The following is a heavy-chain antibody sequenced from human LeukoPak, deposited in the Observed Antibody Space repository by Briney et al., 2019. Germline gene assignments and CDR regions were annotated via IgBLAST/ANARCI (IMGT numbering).Heavy chain of an antibody. J-gene: IGHJ4*02. Sequence: GGSLRLSCAASGFTSSLYWMSWVRQAPGKGLEWVANIKQDGSEKYYVGSVKGRFTISRDNTKNSLYLQMNSLRAEDTAVYYCARWGGSDFDYCGQGTLVTVSS. CDR2: IKQDGSEK. CDR3: ARWGGSDFDY. D-gene: IGHD3-16*01. V-gene: IGHV3-7*03. CDR1: GFTSSLYW.